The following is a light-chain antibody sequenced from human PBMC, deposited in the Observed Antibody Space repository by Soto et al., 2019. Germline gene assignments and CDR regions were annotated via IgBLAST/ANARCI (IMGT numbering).Light chain of an antibody. CDR3: CSYAGSSTYV. CDR1: SSDVGSYNL. CDR2: GGS. V-gene: IGLV2-23*01. J-gene: IGLJ1*01. Sequence: QSALTQPASVSGSPGQSITISCTGTSSDVGSYNLVSWYQQRPGKAPKLMISGGSKRPSGVSIRFSGSKSGNAASLTISGLQAEDEADYYCCSYAGSSTYVFGTGTKLTVL.